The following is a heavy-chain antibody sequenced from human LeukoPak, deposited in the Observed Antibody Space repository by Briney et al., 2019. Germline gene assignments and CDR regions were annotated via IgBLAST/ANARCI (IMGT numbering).Heavy chain of an antibody. CDR3: ARVGVTMVRGVILYFDY. CDR2: IIPIFGTA. V-gene: IGHV1-69*01. Sequence: GSSVKVSCKASGGTFSSYAISWVRQAPGQGLEWMGGIIPIFGTANYAQKFQGRVTTTADESTSTAYMELSSLRSEDTAVYYCARVGVTMVRGVILYFDYWGQGTLVTVSS. D-gene: IGHD3-10*01. J-gene: IGHJ4*02. CDR1: GGTFSSYA.